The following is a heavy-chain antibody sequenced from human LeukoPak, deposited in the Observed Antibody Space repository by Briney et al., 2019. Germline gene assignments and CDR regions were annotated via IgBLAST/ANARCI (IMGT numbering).Heavy chain of an antibody. CDR1: GFTFSSYG. V-gene: IGHV3-21*01. CDR3: ARDPYNGSYGDDYYYYMDV. J-gene: IGHJ6*03. D-gene: IGHD1-26*01. CDR2: ISGSGGST. Sequence: PGGSLRLSCAASGFTFSSYGMHWVRQAPGKGLEWVSTISGSGGSTYYADSVKGRFTISRDNAKNSLSLQMNSLRAEDTAVYYCARDPYNGSYGDDYYYYMDVWGKGTTVTISS.